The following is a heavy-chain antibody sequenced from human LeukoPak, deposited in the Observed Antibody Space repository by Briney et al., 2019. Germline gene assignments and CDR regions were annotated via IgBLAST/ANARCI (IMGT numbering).Heavy chain of an antibody. CDR1: GYSFTSYW. CDR2: IYPDDSDT. D-gene: IGHD4-17*01. J-gene: IGHJ6*02. Sequence: GESLKISCKGSGYSFTSYWISWVRPVPGRGLEWMGIIYPDDSDTRYSPSFQGQVTISADKSSSTAYLQWSSLKASDTAIYYCARRTVTTGVDVWGQGTTVTVSS. V-gene: IGHV5-51*01. CDR3: ARRTVTTGVDV.